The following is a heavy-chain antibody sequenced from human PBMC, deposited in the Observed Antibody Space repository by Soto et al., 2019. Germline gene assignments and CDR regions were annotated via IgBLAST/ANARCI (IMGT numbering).Heavy chain of an antibody. CDR1: GFSLTSSGVG. D-gene: IGHD7-27*01. CDR2: IYWDDDK. CDR3: AHRRPGYYFDY. J-gene: IGHJ4*02. V-gene: IGHV2-5*02. Sequence: SGPTLVKPTQTLTLTCTLSGFSLTSSGVGVGWIRQPPGKALEWLALIYWDDDKRYSPSLKNRLTITKDTSKNQVVLTMTNMDPVDTATYFCAHRRPGYYFDYWGQGTLVTVSS.